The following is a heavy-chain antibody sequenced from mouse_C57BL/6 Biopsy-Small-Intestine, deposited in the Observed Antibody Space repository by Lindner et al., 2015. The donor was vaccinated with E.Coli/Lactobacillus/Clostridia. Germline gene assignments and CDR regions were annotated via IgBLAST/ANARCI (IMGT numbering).Heavy chain of an antibody. V-gene: IGHV1-47*01. D-gene: IGHD2-14*01. Sequence: VQLQESGAELVKPGASVKMSCKASGYTFTTYPIEWMRQNRGKSLEWIGNFHPYNDDTNYNEKFKGKATLTVEKSSSTVYLELSRLTSDDSAVYYCARGGVLTVFFDYWGQGTTLTVSS. CDR1: GYTFTTYP. CDR2: FHPYNDDT. CDR3: ARGGVLTVFFDY. J-gene: IGHJ2*01.